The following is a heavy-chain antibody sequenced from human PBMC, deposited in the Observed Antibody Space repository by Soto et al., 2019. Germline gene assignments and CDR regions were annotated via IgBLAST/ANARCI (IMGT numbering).Heavy chain of an antibody. V-gene: IGHV3-33*01. D-gene: IGHD6-13*01. CDR2: IWYDGSNK. CDR3: ARFSSSWYGRIDN. Sequence: QVQLVESGGGVVQPGRSLRLSCAASGFTFSSYGMHWVRQAPGKGLEWVAVIWYDGSNKYYADSVKGRFTISRDNSKNTLYLQMNSLRAEDTAVYFCARFSSSWYGRIDNWGQGTLVTVSS. J-gene: IGHJ4*02. CDR1: GFTFSSYG.